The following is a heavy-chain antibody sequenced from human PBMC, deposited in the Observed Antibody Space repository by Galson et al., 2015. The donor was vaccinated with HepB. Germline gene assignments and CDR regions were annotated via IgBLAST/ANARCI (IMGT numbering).Heavy chain of an antibody. CDR1: GLSFISYS. V-gene: IGHV3-48*01. J-gene: IGHJ6*02. CDR2: ISSGGTK. Sequence: SLRLSCATSGLSFISYSMNWVRQAPGRGLEWVSYISSGGTKYYADSVKGRFTISRDNAQKSLYLHMSSLGAEDTGIYYCAKNPASYDYYNMDVWGQGTTVTVSS. CDR3: AKNPASYDYYNMDV. D-gene: IGHD2/OR15-2a*01.